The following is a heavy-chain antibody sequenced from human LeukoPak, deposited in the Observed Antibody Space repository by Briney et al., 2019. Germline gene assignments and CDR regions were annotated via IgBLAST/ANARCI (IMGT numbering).Heavy chain of an antibody. CDR1: GFTFDDYG. J-gene: IGHJ3*02. V-gene: IGHV3-20*04. CDR2: IIWNGDST. CDR3: ARKLGLDI. Sequence: GGALRLSCAASGFTFDDYGMNWVRQAPGKGLEWVSGIIWNGDSTGYADSVKGRFTVSRDHAKNSLFLQMNNLRAEDTALYYCARKLGLDIWGQGTMVTV.